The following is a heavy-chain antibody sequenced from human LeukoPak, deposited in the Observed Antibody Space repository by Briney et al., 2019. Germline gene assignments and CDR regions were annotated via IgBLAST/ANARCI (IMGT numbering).Heavy chain of an antibody. V-gene: IGHV4-59*01. J-gene: IGHJ6*02. Sequence: SETLSLTCTVSGGSISGYYWSWIRQPPGKGLEWIGYIYYSGSTKYNPSLKSRVTISVGASKNQFSLKLNSVTAADTAVYYCARGRPAYYYYGMDVRGQGTTVTVSS. CDR1: GGSISGYY. CDR3: ARGRPAYYYYGMDV. D-gene: IGHD6-6*01. CDR2: IYYSGST.